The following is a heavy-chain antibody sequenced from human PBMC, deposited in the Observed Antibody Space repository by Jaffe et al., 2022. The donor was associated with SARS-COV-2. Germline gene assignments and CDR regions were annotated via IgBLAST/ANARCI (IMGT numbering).Heavy chain of an antibody. CDR1: GFTFGDYA. J-gene: IGHJ3*02. D-gene: IGHD2-2*02. CDR3: SGAHNDYLYRAFDI. CDR2: IKSNSFAYGGTI. V-gene: IGHV3-49*03. Sequence: EVQLVESGGGLVQPGRSLRLSCRASGFTFGDYAIYWFRQAPGKGLEWISSIKSNSFAYGGTIEYAASVKGRFSISRDDSKSIAYLQMDSLKTEDTAVFYCSGAHNDYLYRAFDIWGQGTRVTVSS.